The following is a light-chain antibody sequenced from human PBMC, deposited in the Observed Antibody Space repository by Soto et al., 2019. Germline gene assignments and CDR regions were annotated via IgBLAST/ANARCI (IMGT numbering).Light chain of an antibody. CDR3: QQYGGSPWT. J-gene: IGKJ1*01. V-gene: IGKV3-20*01. CDR1: PSVTNF. CDR2: GAS. Sequence: EIVLTQCPATLSLSPVERATLSCRASPSVTNFLAWYQQKPGQAPRLLIYGASSRATGIPDRFSGSGSGTDFTLTISRLEPEDFAVFYCQQYGGSPWTFGQGTKVDI.